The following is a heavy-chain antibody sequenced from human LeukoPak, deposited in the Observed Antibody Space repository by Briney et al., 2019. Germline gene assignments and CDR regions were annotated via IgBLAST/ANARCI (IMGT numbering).Heavy chain of an antibody. D-gene: IGHD2-2*01. Sequence: ASVKVSCKASGHTSTTYAIHWVRQAPGQGLEWMGWINAGNGNIKYSRKFQGRVTITGDTSASTAYMELSSLRSDDTAVYYCASVYQHGMDVWGQGTTVTVSS. J-gene: IGHJ6*02. CDR1: GHTSTTYA. V-gene: IGHV1-3*01. CDR2: INAGNGNI. CDR3: ASVYQHGMDV.